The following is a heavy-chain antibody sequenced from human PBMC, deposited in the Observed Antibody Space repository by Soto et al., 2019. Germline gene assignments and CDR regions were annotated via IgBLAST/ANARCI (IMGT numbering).Heavy chain of an antibody. CDR3: ANSSGEDEHFDY. J-gene: IGHJ4*02. CDR2: IRGSGGST. CDR1: GFTFSSYA. D-gene: IGHD3-16*01. Sequence: EVQLLESGGGLVQPGGSLRLSCAASGFTFSSYAMSWVRQAPGKGLEWVSAIRGSGGSTYYADSVKGRFTISRDNSKNTLYLQMNSLRAEDTAVYYCANSSGEDEHFDYWGQGTLVTVSS. V-gene: IGHV3-23*01.